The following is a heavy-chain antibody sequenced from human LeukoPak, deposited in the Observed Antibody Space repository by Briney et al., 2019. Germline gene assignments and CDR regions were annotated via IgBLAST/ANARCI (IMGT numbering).Heavy chain of an antibody. J-gene: IGHJ4*02. V-gene: IGHV4-38-2*02. CDR3: ARGLESPDYYGSGSYLDY. CDR2: IYHSGST. Sequence: SETLSLTCTVSGYSISSGYYWGWIRQPPGKGLEWIGSIYHSGSTYYNPSLKSRVTISVDTSKNQFSLKLSSVTAADTAVYYCARGLESPDYYGSGSYLDYWGQGTLVTVSS. CDR1: GYSISSGYY. D-gene: IGHD3-10*01.